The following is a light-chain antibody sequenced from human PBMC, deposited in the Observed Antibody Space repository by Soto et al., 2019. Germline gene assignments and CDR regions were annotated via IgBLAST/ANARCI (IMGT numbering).Light chain of an antibody. CDR2: AAS. CDR3: QQLNSYPRFT. Sequence: DIQLTQSPSFLSASVGDRVTITCRASQGISSYLAWYQQKPGKAPKLLIYAASTLQSGVPSRFSGSGSGTVFTLTISSLQPEDFATYYCQQLNSYPRFTFGPGTKVDIK. J-gene: IGKJ3*01. CDR1: QGISSY. V-gene: IGKV1-9*01.